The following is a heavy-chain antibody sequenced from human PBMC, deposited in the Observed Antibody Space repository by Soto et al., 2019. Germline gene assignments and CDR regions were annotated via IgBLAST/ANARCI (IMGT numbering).Heavy chain of an antibody. Sequence: EVQLLESGGGLVQPGGSLRLSCAASGFTFGSHDMSWVRQAPGKVVEWVSSISVSDPGTYYADSVKGRFTLSRDISKHTLFLQMDSLRAEDTAIYYCTKGTWLDIWGQGKMVTVSS. CDR3: TKGTWLDI. CDR2: ISVSDPGT. V-gene: IGHV3-23*01. J-gene: IGHJ3*02. D-gene: IGHD6-19*01. CDR1: GFTFGSHD.